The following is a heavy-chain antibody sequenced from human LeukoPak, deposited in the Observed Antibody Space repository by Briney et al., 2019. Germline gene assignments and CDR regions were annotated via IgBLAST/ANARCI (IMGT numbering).Heavy chain of an antibody. CDR3: ARDGTAGELFDY. Sequence: ASVKVSCKASGGTFSSYAISWVRQAPGQGLEWMGRIIPILGIANYAQKFQGRVTMTRDTSTRTVYMELSSLRSEDTAVYYCARDGTAGELFDYWGQGTLVTVSS. CDR1: GGTFSSYA. D-gene: IGHD3-10*01. CDR2: IIPILGIA. J-gene: IGHJ4*02. V-gene: IGHV1-69*04.